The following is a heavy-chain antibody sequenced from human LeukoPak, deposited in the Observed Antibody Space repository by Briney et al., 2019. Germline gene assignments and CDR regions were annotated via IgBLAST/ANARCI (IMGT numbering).Heavy chain of an antibody. CDR1: GFTFSTYW. V-gene: IGHV3-7*01. CDR3: ARCLYDSTGYYSVPSHLDY. Sequence: PGGSLRLSCAASGFTFSTYWMTWVRQAPGKGLEWVANIKQDGSAKYYVDSLRGRFSISRDNVKNSLFLQMNSLSAEDTAVYYCARCLYDSTGYYSVPSHLDYWGQGTLVTVSS. J-gene: IGHJ4*02. CDR2: IKQDGSAK. D-gene: IGHD3-22*01.